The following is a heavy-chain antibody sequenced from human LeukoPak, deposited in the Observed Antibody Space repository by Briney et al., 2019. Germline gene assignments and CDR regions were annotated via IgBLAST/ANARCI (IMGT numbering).Heavy chain of an antibody. V-gene: IGHV1-2*02. CDR1: GYTFTGYY. CDR3: ARDWGAGSKFDP. J-gene: IGHJ5*02. Sequence: ASVTVSCKASGYTFTGYYMHWVRQAPGQGLEWMGWINPNTGGTKYAQKFQGRVTITKDTSISTAYMELSRLIFDDTAVYYCARDWGAGSKFDPWGQGTLVTVSS. CDR2: INPNTGGT. D-gene: IGHD3-10*01.